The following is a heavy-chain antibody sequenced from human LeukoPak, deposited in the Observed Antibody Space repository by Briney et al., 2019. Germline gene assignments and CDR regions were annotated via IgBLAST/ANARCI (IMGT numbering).Heavy chain of an antibody. V-gene: IGHV3-23*01. CDR3: AKGGLGSSMTSDY. Sequence: GGSLSLSCAASGFTFSNYAMGWVRQAPGKGLEWVSSISGSGGSTYYADSVKGRFTISRDSSKNTLYLQMNSLRAEDTAVYYCAKGGLGSSMTSDYWGQGTLVTVSS. CDR1: GFTFSNYA. D-gene: IGHD3-3*02. CDR2: ISGSGGST. J-gene: IGHJ4*02.